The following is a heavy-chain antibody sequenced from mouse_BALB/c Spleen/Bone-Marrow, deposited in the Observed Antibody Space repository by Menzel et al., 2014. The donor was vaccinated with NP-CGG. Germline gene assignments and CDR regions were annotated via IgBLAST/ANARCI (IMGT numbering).Heavy chain of an antibody. CDR1: GYTFSSYW. V-gene: IGHV1-9*01. J-gene: IGHJ3*01. CDR3: ARRGISWFDC. Sequence: VKLMESGAELMKPGASVKISCKATGYTFSSYWIEWVKQRPGHGLEWVGEILPGSGRTNYNEKFKGKATFTADTSSKTDYMHLNDLPSDDCAVYYCARRGISWFDCWGQGTLVTVSA. CDR2: ILPGSGRT.